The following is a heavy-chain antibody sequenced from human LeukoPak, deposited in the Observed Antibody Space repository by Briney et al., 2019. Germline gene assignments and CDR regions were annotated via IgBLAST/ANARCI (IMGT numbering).Heavy chain of an antibody. J-gene: IGHJ5*02. D-gene: IGHD2-21*02. CDR2: IYYSGST. CDR3: ARVVNYYSMFDP. Sequence: SETLSLTCAVSGGSISSYYWSWIRQPPGKGLEWIGYIYYSGSTNYNPSLKSRVTISVDTSKNQFSLKLSSVTAADTAVYYCARVVNYYSMFDPWGQGTLVTVSS. CDR1: GGSISSYY. V-gene: IGHV4-59*08.